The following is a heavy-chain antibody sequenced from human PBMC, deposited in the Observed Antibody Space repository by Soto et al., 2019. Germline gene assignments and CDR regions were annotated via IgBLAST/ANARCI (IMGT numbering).Heavy chain of an antibody. Sequence: EAQLVESGGGFVQPGRSLRLSCVGSGFIFDDFAIHWVRQAPGKGLEWVSGTSWNSDSIGYADSVKGRFTISRDNAKNSLYLQMNSLRAEDTALYYCTKVGGLYDFWSGPLHFDLWGQGTLVTVSS. D-gene: IGHD3-3*01. V-gene: IGHV3-9*01. CDR2: TSWNSDSI. J-gene: IGHJ4*02. CDR1: GFIFDDFA. CDR3: TKVGGLYDFWSGPLHFDL.